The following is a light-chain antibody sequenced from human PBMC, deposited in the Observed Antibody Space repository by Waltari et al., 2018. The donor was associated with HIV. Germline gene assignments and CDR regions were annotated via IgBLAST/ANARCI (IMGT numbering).Light chain of an antibody. CDR3: SSYATGNTYV. Sequence: QSALTQPASVSGSPGQSITISCTGTNSAIGKYNLVSWYQQHPGRVPKFLIFEVTTRPSGISHRFSGSKSDNTASLTISGLQAEDEADYYCSSYATGNTYVFGTGTSVTVL. CDR1: NSAIGKYNL. V-gene: IGLV2-23*02. CDR2: EVT. J-gene: IGLJ1*01.